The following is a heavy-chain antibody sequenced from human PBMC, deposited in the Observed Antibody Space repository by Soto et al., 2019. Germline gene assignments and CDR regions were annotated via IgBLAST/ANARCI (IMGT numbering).Heavy chain of an antibody. Sequence: QVQLQQWGAGLLKPSETLSLTCAVYGGSFGGYYWDWIRQPPGKGLEWIGEINHSGSTNYNPSLKSRVTISVDTSKNQLSLKLSSVTAADTAVYYCARGYGSGSYSTVDFWGQGTLVTVSS. CDR3: ARGYGSGSYSTVDF. V-gene: IGHV4-34*01. D-gene: IGHD3-10*01. CDR1: GGSFGGYY. J-gene: IGHJ4*02. CDR2: INHSGST.